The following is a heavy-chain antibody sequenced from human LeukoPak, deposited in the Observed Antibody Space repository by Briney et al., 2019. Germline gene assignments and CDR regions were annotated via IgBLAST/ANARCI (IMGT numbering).Heavy chain of an antibody. V-gene: IGHV3-20*04. D-gene: IGHD3-22*01. CDR3: ARDSYYYDSSGYYVDDY. CDR1: GFTFDDYG. CDR2: INWNGGST. J-gene: IGHJ4*02. Sequence: GGSLRLSCAASGFTFDDYGMSWVRQAPGKGLEWVSDINWNGGSTGYADSVKGRFTISRDNAKNSLYLQMNSLRAEDTALYYCARDSYYYDSSGYYVDDYWGQGTLVIVSS.